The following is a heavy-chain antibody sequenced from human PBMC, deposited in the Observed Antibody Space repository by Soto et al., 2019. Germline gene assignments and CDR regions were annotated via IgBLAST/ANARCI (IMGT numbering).Heavy chain of an antibody. J-gene: IGHJ5*02. V-gene: IGHV1-2*02. CDR2: INPNSGDT. CDR3: ARGIVVRGQGWFDP. CDR1: GYTFTGYY. Sequence: QVQLVQSGAEVKKPGASVKVSCKASGYTFTGYYIHWVRQAPGQGLEWMGWINPNSGDTNLAQKFHGRVTMTRDTSISTTYMELSRLASDDTAAYFCARGIVVRGQGWFDPWGQGTLVTVSS. D-gene: IGHD2-15*01.